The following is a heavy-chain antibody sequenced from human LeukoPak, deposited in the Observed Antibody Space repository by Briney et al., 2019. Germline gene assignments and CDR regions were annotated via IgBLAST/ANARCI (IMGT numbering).Heavy chain of an antibody. D-gene: IGHD4-17*01. CDR1: GFTFSSYA. CDR2: ISGSGGST. V-gene: IGHV3-23*01. Sequence: GGSLRLSCAASGFTFSSYAMSWVRQAPGKGLEWVSAISGSGGSTYYADSVKGRFTISRDNSMNTLYLQMNSLRAEDTAVYYCAKDLGYGDYVSLDYWGQGTLVTVSS. CDR3: AKDLGYGDYVSLDY. J-gene: IGHJ4*02.